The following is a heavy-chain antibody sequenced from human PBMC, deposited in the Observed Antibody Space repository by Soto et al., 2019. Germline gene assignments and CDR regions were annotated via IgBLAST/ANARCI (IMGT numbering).Heavy chain of an antibody. CDR1: GGSFSGYY. CDR3: ARGEYYYGSGSYQRTPFRYGMDV. CDR2: INHSGST. D-gene: IGHD3-10*01. V-gene: IGHV4-34*01. J-gene: IGHJ6*02. Sequence: SETLSLTCAVYGGSFSGYYWSWIRQPPGKGLEWIGEINHSGSTNYNPSLKSRVTISVDTSKNQFSLKLSSVTAADTAVYYCARGEYYYGSGSYQRTPFRYGMDVWGQGTTVTVSS.